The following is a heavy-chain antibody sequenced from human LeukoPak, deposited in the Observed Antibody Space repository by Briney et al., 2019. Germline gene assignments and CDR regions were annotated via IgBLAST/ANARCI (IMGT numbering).Heavy chain of an antibody. V-gene: IGHV3-23*01. Sequence: GGSLRLSCTASGFTFNLYAMTWVRQAPGKGLQWVSAISGGGVSTYYADSVKGRFTISRDNSKNTLYLQMNSLRAEDTAVYYCAKYYYDSSGYYITPPARAPDYWGQGTLVTVSS. CDR1: GFTFNLYA. CDR2: ISGGGVST. D-gene: IGHD3-22*01. CDR3: AKYYYDSSGYYITPPARAPDY. J-gene: IGHJ4*02.